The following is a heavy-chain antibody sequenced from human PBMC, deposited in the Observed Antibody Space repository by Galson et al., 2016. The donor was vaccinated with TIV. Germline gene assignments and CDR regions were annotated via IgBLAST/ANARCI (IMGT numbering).Heavy chain of an antibody. CDR1: GNIFTRDY. J-gene: IGHJ4*02. CDR2: IDPTYGGT. CDR3: IRDLGRLRDF. V-gene: IGHV1-46*03. D-gene: IGHD7-27*01. Sequence: SCKASGNIFTRDYVHWVRRAPGQGLEWMGVIDPTYGGTTFAQKFQALVTMTRDTSTSTVYMEVSGLKSDDTAVYYCIRDLGRLRDFWGQGTLVTVSS.